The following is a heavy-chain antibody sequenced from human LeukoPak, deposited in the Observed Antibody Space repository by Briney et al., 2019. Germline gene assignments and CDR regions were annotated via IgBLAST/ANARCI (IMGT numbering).Heavy chain of an antibody. D-gene: IGHD2/OR15-2a*01. CDR2: ISGFNGNT. CDR1: GYTFASYG. Sequence: GASVKVSCKASGYTFASYGISWVRQAPGQGLEWMGWISGFNGNTNHAQNLQDRVTMTTDTSTSTAYMELRSLRSDDTAVYFCARVPNQYCTSRCYYTAFDIRGQGTMVTVSS. J-gene: IGHJ3*02. V-gene: IGHV1-18*01. CDR3: ARVPNQYCTSRCYYTAFDI.